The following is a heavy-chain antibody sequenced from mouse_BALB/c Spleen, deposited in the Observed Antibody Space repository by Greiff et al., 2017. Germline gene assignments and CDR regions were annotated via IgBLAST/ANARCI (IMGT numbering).Heavy chain of an antibody. CDR1: GFTFSNYW. CDR3: TPYYRYDRFAY. D-gene: IGHD2-14*01. J-gene: IGHJ3*01. Sequence: DVMLVESGGGLVQPGGSMKLSCVASGFTFSNYWMNWVRQSPEKGLEWVAEIRLKSNNYATHYAESVKGRFTISRDDSKSSVYLQMNNLRAEDTGIYYCTPYYRYDRFAYWGQGTLVTVSA. CDR2: IRLKSNNYAT. V-gene: IGHV6-6*02.